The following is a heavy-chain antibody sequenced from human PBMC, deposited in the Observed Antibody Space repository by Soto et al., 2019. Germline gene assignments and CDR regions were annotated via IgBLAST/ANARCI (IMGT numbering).Heavy chain of an antibody. Sequence: QVQLVQSGAEVKRPGASVKVSCKAPGDTFTSYYLNWVRQAPGQGLEWMGVINPHGGSTKYAKKFQGRITMTRETSRSTVYMELSSLRSDDTAIYYCARSSGGNFGIIIEGSNWFDPWGQGTLVTVSS. CDR3: ARSSGGNFGIIIEGSNWFDP. CDR1: GDTFTSYY. J-gene: IGHJ5*02. D-gene: IGHD3-3*01. CDR2: INPHGGST. V-gene: IGHV1-46*01.